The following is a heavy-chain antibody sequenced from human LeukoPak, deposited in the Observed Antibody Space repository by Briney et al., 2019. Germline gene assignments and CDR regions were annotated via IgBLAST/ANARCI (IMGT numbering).Heavy chain of an antibody. CDR2: IANDGRDK. Sequence: PGGSLRLSCAASGFTFDDYAMHWVRQAPGKGLEWVAVIANDGRDKHHTDSVKGRFTISRDNSKNTLDLQMTGLTAEDTAVYYCAKAMGFLEWLPTDYWGQGTLVTVSS. J-gene: IGHJ4*02. CDR3: AKAMGFLEWLPTDY. D-gene: IGHD3-3*01. CDR1: GFTFDDYA. V-gene: IGHV3-30*18.